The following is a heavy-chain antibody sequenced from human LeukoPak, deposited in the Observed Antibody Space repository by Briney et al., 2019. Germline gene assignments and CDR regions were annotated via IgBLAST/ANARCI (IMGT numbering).Heavy chain of an antibody. V-gene: IGHV3-30*18. CDR3: AKLWGLRYFDWLLVDDAFDI. D-gene: IGHD3-9*01. CDR2: ISYDGSNK. CDR1: GFTFSGYG. J-gene: IGHJ3*02. Sequence: GGSLRLSCAASGFTFSGYGMHWVRQAPGKGLEWVAVISYDGSNKYYADSVKGRFTISRDNSKNTLYLQMNSLRAEDTAVYYCAKLWGLRYFDWLLVDDAFDIWGQGTMVTVSS.